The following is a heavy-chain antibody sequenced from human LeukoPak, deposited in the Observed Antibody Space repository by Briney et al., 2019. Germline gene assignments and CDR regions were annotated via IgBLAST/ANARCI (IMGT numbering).Heavy chain of an antibody. CDR2: IYHSGST. D-gene: IGHD5-12*01. Sequence: SGTLSLTCAVSGGSISSSNWWIWVRQPPGKGLEWIGEIYHSGSTDYNPSLKSRVTISVDESKNQFSLKLNSVTAADTAVYYCWHSGYESGLDYWGQGTLVTVSS. J-gene: IGHJ4*02. CDR1: GGSISSSNW. V-gene: IGHV4-4*02. CDR3: WHSGYESGLDY.